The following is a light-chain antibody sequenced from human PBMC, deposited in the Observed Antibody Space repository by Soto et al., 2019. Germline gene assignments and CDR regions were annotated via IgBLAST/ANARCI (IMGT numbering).Light chain of an antibody. CDR3: QQSYSTPIS. J-gene: IGKJ3*01. Sequence: DIQMTQSPSYLSASVGDRVTITCRASQSISTYLIWYQQKPGKAPKLLIYATSSLQSGVPSRFSGSGSGTDFTLTISSLQPEDFATYYCQQSYSTPISFGPGTKVDIK. V-gene: IGKV1-39*01. CDR2: ATS. CDR1: QSISTY.